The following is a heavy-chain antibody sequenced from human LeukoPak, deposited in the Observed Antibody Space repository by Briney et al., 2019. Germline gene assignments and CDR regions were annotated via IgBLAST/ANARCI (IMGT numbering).Heavy chain of an antibody. CDR3: AKEGTYTYGASDFDY. CDR1: GVSISSSSYY. J-gene: IGHJ4*02. Sequence: PSETLSLTCTVSGVSISSSSYYWGWIRQPPGKRLEWIGSIYSSGSTYYNPSLKSRVTISVDTSKNQFTLKLSSVTAADTAVYYCAKEGTYTYGASDFDYWGQRTLVTVSS. V-gene: IGHV4-39*06. CDR2: IYSSGST. D-gene: IGHD4/OR15-4a*01.